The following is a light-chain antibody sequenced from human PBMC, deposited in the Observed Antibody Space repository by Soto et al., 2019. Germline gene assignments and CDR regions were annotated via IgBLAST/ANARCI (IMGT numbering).Light chain of an antibody. CDR1: RGVSANY. Sequence: EIVLTQSPGTLPLSPGEGATLFSWRSRGVSANYLAWYQQKPGQSPRLLINAASNRATGIPDRFSGSGSGMDFTLTISSLEPEDFAVYYCQQSGDSQWTFGQGTKVDIK. CDR3: QQSGDSQWT. J-gene: IGKJ1*01. V-gene: IGKV3-20*01. CDR2: AAS.